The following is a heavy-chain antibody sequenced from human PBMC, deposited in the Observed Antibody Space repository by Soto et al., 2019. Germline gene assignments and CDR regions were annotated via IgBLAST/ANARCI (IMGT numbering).Heavy chain of an antibody. J-gene: IGHJ6*02. V-gene: IGHV6-1*01. CDR3: TRVGYCSGGSCYHYYGMDV. Sequence: PSQTLSLTCAISGDGVSSNSAAWNWIWQSPSRGLDWLGRTYYRSKWYNDYAVSVKSRITINPDTSKNQFSLQLNSVTPEDTAVYYCTRVGYCSGGSCYHYYGMDVWGQGTTVTLSS. CDR1: GDGVSSNSAA. CDR2: TYYRSKWYN. D-gene: IGHD2-15*01.